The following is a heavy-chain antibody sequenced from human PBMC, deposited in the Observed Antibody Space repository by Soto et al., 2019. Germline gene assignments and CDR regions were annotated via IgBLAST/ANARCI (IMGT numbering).Heavy chain of an antibody. V-gene: IGHV4-59*06. CDR1: GGSIGSYY. Sequence: PSETLSLTCTVSGGSIGSYYWSWIRQHPGKGLEWIGYIYYSGSTYYNPSLKSRVTISVDTSKNQFSLKLSSVTAADTAVYYCANEDYWGQGTLVTVSS. D-gene: IGHD1-1*01. J-gene: IGHJ4*02. CDR3: ANEDY. CDR2: IYYSGST.